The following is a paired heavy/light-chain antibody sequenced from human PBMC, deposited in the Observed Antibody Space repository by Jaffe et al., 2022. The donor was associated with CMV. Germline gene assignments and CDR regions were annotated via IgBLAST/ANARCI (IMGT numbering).Light chain of an antibody. CDR2: GNS. V-gene: IGLV1-40*01. CDR3: QSYDSSLSGSV. Sequence: QSVLTQPPSVSGAPGQRVTISCTGSNSNIGAGYDVHWYQQLPGTAPKLLIYGNSNRPSGVPDRFSGSKSGTSASLAITGLQAEDEADYYCQSYDSSLSGSVFGGGTKLTVL. J-gene: IGLJ3*02. CDR1: NSNIGAGYD.
Heavy chain of an antibody. J-gene: IGHJ5*02. Sequence: QVQLVQSGAEVKKPGSSVKVSCKASGGTFSSYSISWVRQAPGQGLEWMGTIIPILGIANYAEKFQGRVTITADKSTSTAYMELSSLRSEDTAVYYCARDAPPYCSSTSCYAPWGQGTLVTVSS. CDR2: IIPILGIA. V-gene: IGHV1-69*09. D-gene: IGHD2-2*01. CDR1: GGTFSSYS. CDR3: ARDAPPYCSSTSCYAP.